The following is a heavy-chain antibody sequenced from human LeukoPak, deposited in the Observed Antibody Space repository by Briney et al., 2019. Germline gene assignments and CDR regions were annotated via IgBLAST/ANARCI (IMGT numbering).Heavy chain of an antibody. J-gene: IGHJ4*02. D-gene: IGHD4-17*01. Sequence: PGGSLRLSWAASRFTFSSYAMSWVRQAPGRGLEWVSVISGNGGRTYYADSVKGRFTISRDNSKNTLYLQMSSLRAEDTAIYYCAKQAEDFGDSKTDYWGQGTLVTVSS. CDR2: ISGNGGRT. CDR1: RFTFSSYA. V-gene: IGHV3-23*01. CDR3: AKQAEDFGDSKTDY.